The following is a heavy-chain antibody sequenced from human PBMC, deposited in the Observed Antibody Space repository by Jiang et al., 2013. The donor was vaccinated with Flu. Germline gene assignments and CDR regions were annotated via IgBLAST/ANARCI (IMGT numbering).Heavy chain of an antibody. V-gene: IGHV4-30-4*01. Sequence: GSGLVKPSQTLSLTCTVSGGSVSSGDYYWSWIRQPPGKGLEWIGHIYFSGRTYYNPSLRSRVTISIDTSKNQFSLKVTSVTAADTAVYYCARPQIYPVTRIDYWGQGTLVTVSS. D-gene: IGHD4-17*01. CDR2: IYFSGRT. CDR1: GGSVSSGDYY. CDR3: ARPQIYPVTRIDY. J-gene: IGHJ4*02.